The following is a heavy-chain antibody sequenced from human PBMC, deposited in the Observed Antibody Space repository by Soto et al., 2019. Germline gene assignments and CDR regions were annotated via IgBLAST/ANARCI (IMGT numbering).Heavy chain of an antibody. D-gene: IGHD3-22*01. V-gene: IGHV3-30*18. CDR1: GFTFSSYG. J-gene: IGHJ4*02. Sequence: PGGSLRLSCASSGFTFSSYGMHWVRQAPGKGLEWVAVISYDGSNKYYADSVKGRFTISRDNSKNTLYLQMNSLRAEDTAVYYCAKDSYDSSGYVNYWGQGTLVTVSS. CDR3: AKDSYDSSGYVNY. CDR2: ISYDGSNK.